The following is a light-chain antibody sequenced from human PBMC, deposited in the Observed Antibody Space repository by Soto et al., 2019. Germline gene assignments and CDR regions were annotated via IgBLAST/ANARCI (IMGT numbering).Light chain of an antibody. CDR3: QQYGSSPLT. CDR2: GAS. J-gene: IGKJ4*01. V-gene: IGKV3-20*01. Sequence: EIVMTQSPATLSVSPGERATLSCRASQSFSSNLAWYQQKPGQAPRLLIYGASSRATGIPDRFSGSGSGTDFTLTISRLEPEDFAVYYCQQYGSSPLTFGGGTKVDIK. CDR1: QSFSSN.